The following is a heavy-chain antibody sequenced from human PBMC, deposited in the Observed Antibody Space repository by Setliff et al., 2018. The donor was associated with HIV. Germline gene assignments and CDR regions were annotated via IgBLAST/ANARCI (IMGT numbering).Heavy chain of an antibody. CDR2: IYPSGNI. V-gene: IGHV4-4*07. CDR3: ARDAGPHYGSGPPLEY. Sequence: SETLSLTCTVSGDSIGDYYWNWIRQPAGKGLEWIGRIYPSGNINYNPSLKSRLTMSIDTSKNQFSLKLSSVTATDTAVYYCARDAGPHYGSGPPLEYWGQGALVTVSS. D-gene: IGHD3-10*01. J-gene: IGHJ4*02. CDR1: GDSIGDYY.